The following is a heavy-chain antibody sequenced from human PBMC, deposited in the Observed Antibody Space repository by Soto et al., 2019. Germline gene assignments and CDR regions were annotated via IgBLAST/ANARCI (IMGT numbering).Heavy chain of an antibody. J-gene: IGHJ6*02. Sequence: QVQLQESGPGLVKPSQTLSLTCTVSGGSISSGGYYWSWIRQHPGKGLEWIGYIYYSGSTYYNPSLKSRFTISVDTSKNQFSLKLSSVTAADTAVYYCARAGLYDFWSGYYSWELPYYYGMDVWGQGTTVTVSS. CDR1: GGSISSGGYY. D-gene: IGHD3-3*01. V-gene: IGHV4-31*03. CDR2: IYYSGST. CDR3: ARAGLYDFWSGYYSWELPYYYGMDV.